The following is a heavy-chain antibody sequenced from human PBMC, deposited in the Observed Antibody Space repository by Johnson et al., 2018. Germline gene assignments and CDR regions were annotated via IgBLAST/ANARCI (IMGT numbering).Heavy chain of an antibody. J-gene: IGHJ1*01. CDR1: GFTFDDYA. CDR2: ISWNSGSI. D-gene: IGHD2-8*01. CDR3: AEDIGGYLDNGGLRGYFQH. Sequence: VQLVQSGGGLVQPGRSLRLSCAASGFTFDDYAMHWVRQAPGKGLEWVSGISWNSGSIHYADSVKGRFTISSDSAKNSLYLQMNSLRTEDTAVYYCAEDIGGYLDNGGLRGYFQHWGQGTLVTVSS. V-gene: IGHV3-9*01.